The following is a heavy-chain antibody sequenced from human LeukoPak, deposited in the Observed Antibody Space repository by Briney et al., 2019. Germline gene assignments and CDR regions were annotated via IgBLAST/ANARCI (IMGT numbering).Heavy chain of an antibody. CDR3: ASSWTVAFWSGYQPNNWFDP. Sequence: PGGSLRLSCAASGFTFSSYGMHWVRQAPGKGLEWVAVISYDGSNKYYADSVKGRFTISRDNSKNTLYLQMNSLRAEDTAVYYCASSWTVAFWSGYQPNNWFDPWGQGTLVTVSS. V-gene: IGHV3-30*03. CDR1: GFTFSSYG. CDR2: ISYDGSNK. J-gene: IGHJ5*02. D-gene: IGHD3-3*01.